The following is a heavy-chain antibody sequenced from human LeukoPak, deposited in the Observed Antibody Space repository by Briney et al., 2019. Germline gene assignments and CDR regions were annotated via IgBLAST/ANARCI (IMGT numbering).Heavy chain of an antibody. CDR3: ARARDIVATIWYYFDY. CDR1: GFTFSSYA. J-gene: IGHJ4*02. CDR2: ISYDGSNK. V-gene: IGHV3-30*04. Sequence: GGSLRLSCAASGFTFSSYAMHWVRQAPGKGLEWVAVISYDGSNKYYADSVKGRFTISRDNSKNTLYLQMNSLRAEDTAVYYCARARDIVATIWYYFDYWGQRTLVTISS. D-gene: IGHD5-12*01.